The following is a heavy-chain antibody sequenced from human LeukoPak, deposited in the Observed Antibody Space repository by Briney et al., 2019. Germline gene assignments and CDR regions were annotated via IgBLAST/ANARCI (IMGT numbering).Heavy chain of an antibody. Sequence: ASVKVSCKASGYTFIHYDLNWVRQATGQGLEWMGWMNPVSGNTGSAQKFQGRINMTRNTSITTAYMELSSPRSDDTAVYYCVRAMVRGVVLSDFWGQGTLVTVSS. V-gene: IGHV1-8*01. J-gene: IGHJ4*02. CDR3: VRAMVRGVVLSDF. D-gene: IGHD3-10*01. CDR1: GYTFIHYD. CDR2: MNPVSGNT.